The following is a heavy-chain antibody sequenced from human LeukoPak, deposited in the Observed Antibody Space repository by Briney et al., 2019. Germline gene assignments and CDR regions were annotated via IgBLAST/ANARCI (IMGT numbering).Heavy chain of an antibody. V-gene: IGHV3-7*01. J-gene: IGHJ4*02. CDR1: GFRFNSYW. D-gene: IGHD2-15*01. CDR2: TNEDGTEE. CDR3: ARVGWAPGSDY. Sequence: GGSLRLSCGASGFRFNSYWMSWVRQIPGKGLEWVANTNEDGTEEYYVDSVKGRFTISRDNAKISLFLQMNSLRADDTAVYHCARVGWAPGSDYWGQGTLVTVSS.